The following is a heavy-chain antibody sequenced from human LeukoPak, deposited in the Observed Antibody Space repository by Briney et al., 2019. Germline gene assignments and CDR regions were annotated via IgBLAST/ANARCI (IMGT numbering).Heavy chain of an antibody. Sequence: PGGSLRLSCAASGFTFSSYSMNWVRQAPGKGLEWVSSISSSSSYIYYADSVKGRFTISRDNAKNSLYLQMNSLRAEDTALYYCAKDSTRSGYFDYWGQGTLVTVSS. V-gene: IGHV3-21*04. CDR3: AKDSTRSGYFDY. D-gene: IGHD3-22*01. J-gene: IGHJ4*02. CDR2: ISSSSSYI. CDR1: GFTFSSYS.